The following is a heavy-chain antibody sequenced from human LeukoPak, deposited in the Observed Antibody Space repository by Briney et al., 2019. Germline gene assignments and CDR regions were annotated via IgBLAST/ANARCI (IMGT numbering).Heavy chain of an antibody. CDR1: GGSISSSSYY. D-gene: IGHD6-6*01. CDR2: IYYSGST. V-gene: IGHV4-39*07. CDR3: ARGPGGSSSSDFDY. J-gene: IGHJ4*02. Sequence: SETLSLTCTVSGGSISSSSYYWGWLRQPPGKGLEWIGSIYYSGSTYYNPSLKSRVTISVDTSKNQFSLKLSSVTAADTAVYYCARGPGGSSSSDFDYWGQGSLVTVSS.